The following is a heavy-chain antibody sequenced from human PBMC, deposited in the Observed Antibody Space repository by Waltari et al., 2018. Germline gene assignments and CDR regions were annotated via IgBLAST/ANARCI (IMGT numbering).Heavy chain of an antibody. D-gene: IGHD6-13*01. J-gene: IGHJ6*03. CDR3: AREAAGYYYYYYYMDV. CDR1: GGSISSYY. CDR2: IYTSGST. Sequence: QVQLQESGPGLVKPSETLSLTCTVSGGSISSYYWSWIRQPAGKGLEWIGRIYTSGSTTYNPSLKSRVTMSVDTSKNQFSLKLSSVTAADTAVYYCAREAAGYYYYYYYMDVWGKGTTVTVSS. V-gene: IGHV4-4*07.